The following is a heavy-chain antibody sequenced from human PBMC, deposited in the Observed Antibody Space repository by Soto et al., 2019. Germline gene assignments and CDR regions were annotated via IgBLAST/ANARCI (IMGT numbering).Heavy chain of an antibody. J-gene: IGHJ5*02. Sequence: ASVKVSCKASGYTFATYAIHWVRQAPGQRLEWMGWINAGNGDIGHSQKFQGRITITSDISASTAYMELSSLRSEDTAVYYCARSLSSGYSGPAWFDPWGQGSLVTVSS. D-gene: IGHD5-12*01. CDR1: GYTFATYA. V-gene: IGHV1-3*01. CDR3: ARSLSSGYSGPAWFDP. CDR2: INAGNGDI.